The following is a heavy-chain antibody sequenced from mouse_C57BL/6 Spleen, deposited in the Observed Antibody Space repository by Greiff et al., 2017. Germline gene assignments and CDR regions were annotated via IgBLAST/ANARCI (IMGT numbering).Heavy chain of an antibody. CDR2: IDPSDSET. V-gene: IGHV1-52*01. D-gene: IGHD1-1*01. CDR1: GYTFTSYW. J-gene: IGHJ2*01. CDR3: ARSLSTTVVATSFDY. Sequence: QVQLQQPGAELVRPGSSVKLSCKASGYTFTSYWMHWVKQRPIQGLEWVGNIDPSDSETHYNQKFKDKATLTVDKSSSTAYMQLSSLTSEDSAVYYCARSLSTTVVATSFDYWGQGTTLTVSS.